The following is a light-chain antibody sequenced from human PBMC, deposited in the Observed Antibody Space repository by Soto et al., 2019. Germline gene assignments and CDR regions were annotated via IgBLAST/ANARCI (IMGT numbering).Light chain of an antibody. V-gene: IGKV1-5*01. CDR2: DAS. Sequence: DIQMTQSPSTLSASVGDRVTITCRASQSISSWLAWYQQKPGKAPKLLIYDASSLESGVPSRFSGSGSGTEFTLTISSLQPDDFATYYCQQYDSWSGVTFGGGTKVDI. J-gene: IGKJ4*01. CDR3: QQYDSWSGVT. CDR1: QSISSW.